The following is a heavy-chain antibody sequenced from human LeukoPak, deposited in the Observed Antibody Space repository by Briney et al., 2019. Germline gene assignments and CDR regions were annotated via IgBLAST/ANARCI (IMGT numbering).Heavy chain of an antibody. V-gene: IGHV4-34*01. CDR2: INHSGST. CDR3: ARGRLRSYSSSWYSWYFDL. CDR1: GGSFSGYY. Sequence: SETLSLTCAVYGGSFSGYYWSWIRQPPGKGLEWIGEINHSGSTNYNPSLKSRVTISVDTSKNQFSLKLSSVTAADTAVYYCARGRLRSYSSSWYSWYFDLWGRGTLVTVSP. J-gene: IGHJ2*01. D-gene: IGHD6-13*01.